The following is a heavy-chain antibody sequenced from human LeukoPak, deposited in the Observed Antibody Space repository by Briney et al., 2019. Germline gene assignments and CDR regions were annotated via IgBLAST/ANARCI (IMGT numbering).Heavy chain of an antibody. V-gene: IGHV3-30*18. CDR1: GFTFSSYG. J-gene: IGHJ4*02. D-gene: IGHD6-6*01. Sequence: GGSLRLSCAASGFTFSSYGMHWVRQAPGKGLEWVAVISYDGSNKYYADSVKGRFTISRDNSKNTLYLQMNSLRAEDTAVYYCAKDLFSSSYHTMAAYWGQGTLVTVSS. CDR3: AKDLFSSSYHTMAAY. CDR2: ISYDGSNK.